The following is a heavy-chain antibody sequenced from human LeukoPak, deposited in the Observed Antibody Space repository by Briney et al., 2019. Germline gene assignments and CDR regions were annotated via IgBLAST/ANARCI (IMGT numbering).Heavy chain of an antibody. CDR3: STLRSCSRITCRSRNFIDL. J-gene: IGHJ6*03. CDR2: IKTKDDGGTI. D-gene: IGHD2-2*01. V-gene: IGHV3-15*01. Sequence: GGSLRLSCVAAGFTFRDYYMPWVRQAPGKGLECVGRIKTKDDGGTIDYAAPVEGRFTISRDDSKSTLYLLMNSLKTEDTAVYYCSTLRSCSRITCRSRNFIDLWGKGTTVTVSS. CDR1: GFTFRDYY.